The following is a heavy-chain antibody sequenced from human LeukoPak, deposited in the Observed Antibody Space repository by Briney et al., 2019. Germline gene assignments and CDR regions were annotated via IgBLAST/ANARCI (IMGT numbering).Heavy chain of an antibody. Sequence: ASVKVSCQASRYTFTRYYIHWVRQAPGRGLEWMGWINPNSGGTNYAQQFQGRVTMTRDTSINTAYMELSRLRSDDTAVYFCSICTGGSCYSGFDYWGQGTLVTVSS. CDR2: INPNSGGT. CDR1: RYTFTRYY. J-gene: IGHJ4*02. V-gene: IGHV1-2*02. CDR3: SICTGGSCYSGFDY. D-gene: IGHD2-15*01.